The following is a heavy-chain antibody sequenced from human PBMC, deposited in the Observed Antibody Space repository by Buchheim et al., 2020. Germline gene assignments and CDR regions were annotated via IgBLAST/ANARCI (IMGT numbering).Heavy chain of an antibody. D-gene: IGHD3-9*01. V-gene: IGHV1-46*02. Sequence: QVQLVQSGAEVERPGASVRISCTASGYTFNSYFMHWVRQAPGQGLQWMGVINPSGAFTTYAQTFQGRITMTRDTPTITFYMELGSLRSEDTDVYYCARALTGYYPDLFDSWGQGTL. CDR1: GYTFNSYF. J-gene: IGHJ4*02. CDR3: ARALTGYYPDLFDS. CDR2: INPSGAFT.